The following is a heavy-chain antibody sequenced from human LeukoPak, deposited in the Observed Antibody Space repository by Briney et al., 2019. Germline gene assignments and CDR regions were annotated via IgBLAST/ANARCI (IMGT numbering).Heavy chain of an antibody. CDR3: ARGTDILTGYYSVSYFDY. J-gene: IGHJ4*02. Sequence: QPGRSLRLSCAASGFTFSSYAMHWVRQAPGKGLEWEAVISYDGSNKYYADSVKGRFTISTDNSKNTLYLQMNSLRAEDTAVYYCARGTDILTGYYSVSYFDYWGQGTLVTVSS. V-gene: IGHV3-30*04. D-gene: IGHD3-9*01. CDR2: ISYDGSNK. CDR1: GFTFSSYA.